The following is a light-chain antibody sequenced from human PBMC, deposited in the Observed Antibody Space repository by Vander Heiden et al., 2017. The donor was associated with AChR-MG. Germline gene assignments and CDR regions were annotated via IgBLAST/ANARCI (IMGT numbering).Light chain of an antibody. CDR1: QSISSY. CDR2: AAS. CDR3: QQSHSTPHT. V-gene: IGKV1-39*01. Sequence: DIQMTQSPSSLPASVGDRVTITCRASQSISSYLNWYQQKPGKAPKLLIYAASNLQSGVPSRFSGSGSGTDFTLTISSLQPEDFATYICQQSHSTPHTFGQGTKVEIK. J-gene: IGKJ2*01.